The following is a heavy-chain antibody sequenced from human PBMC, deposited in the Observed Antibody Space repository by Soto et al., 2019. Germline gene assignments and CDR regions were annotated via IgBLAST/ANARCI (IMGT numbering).Heavy chain of an antibody. V-gene: IGHV3-30*18. CDR3: AKEYSSGWYFDY. J-gene: IGHJ4*02. CDR2: ISYDGSNK. CDR1: GFTFSSYG. D-gene: IGHD6-19*01. Sequence: GSLRLSCAASGFTFSSYGMHWVRQAPGKGLEWVAVISYDGSNKYYADSVKGRFTISRDNSKNTLYLQMNSLRAEDTAVYYCAKEYSSGWYFDYWGQGTLVTVSS.